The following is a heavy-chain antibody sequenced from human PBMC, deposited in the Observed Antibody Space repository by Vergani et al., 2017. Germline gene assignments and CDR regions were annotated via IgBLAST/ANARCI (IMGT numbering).Heavy chain of an antibody. V-gene: IGHV3-74*03. Sequence: EVQLVESGGGSVQSGGSLRLSCVASGFSFNTYWMPWVRQVPGKGLMWVARIDEYGNRATYGDFETGRFTISRANAKKKVFLQMNYLRADDAGVDYCVRTEYCTGIACNTRFDSWGQGALVTVSS. CDR3: VRTEYCTGIACNTRFDS. D-gene: IGHD2-8*02. J-gene: IGHJ5*01. CDR2: IDEYGNRA. CDR1: GFSFNTYW.